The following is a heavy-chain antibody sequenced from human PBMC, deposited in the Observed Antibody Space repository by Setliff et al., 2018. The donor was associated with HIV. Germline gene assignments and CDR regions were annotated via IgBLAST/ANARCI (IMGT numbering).Heavy chain of an antibody. J-gene: IGHJ4*02. Sequence: GASVKVSCKASGYTFTDYYLHWVRQAPGQGLEWMGWINPNNDDTKSTQKFQGRVTMTRDTYISTAYMELSSLRSDDTAVYYCARDRLPKWGSHYTYWGQGTMVTVSS. V-gene: IGHV1-2*02. D-gene: IGHD3-3*01. CDR2: INPNNDDT. CDR1: GYTFTDYY. CDR3: ARDRLPKWGSHYTY.